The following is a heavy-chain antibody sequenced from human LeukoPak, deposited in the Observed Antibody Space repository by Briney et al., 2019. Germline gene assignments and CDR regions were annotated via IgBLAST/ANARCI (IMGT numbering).Heavy chain of an antibody. CDR1: ASTFNDYW. D-gene: IGHD3-3*01. J-gene: IGHJ3*02. Sequence: QPGGSLRLSCAASASTFNDYWMTWVRQAPGKGLEWVANIKQDGGEKYYVDSVKGRFTISRDNAKNSLYLQMNSLRAEDTAVYYCARGGATTFGLWGNAFDIWGQGTMVTVSS. CDR3: ARGGATTFGLWGNAFDI. V-gene: IGHV3-7*01. CDR2: IKQDGGEK.